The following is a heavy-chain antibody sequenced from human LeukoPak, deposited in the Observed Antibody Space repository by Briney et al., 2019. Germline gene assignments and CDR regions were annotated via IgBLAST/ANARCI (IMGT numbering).Heavy chain of an antibody. D-gene: IGHD3-10*01. CDR2: INHSGST. V-gene: IGHV4-34*01. CDR3: ARGSLLWFGESYLDY. CDR1: GGSFSGYY. J-gene: IGHJ4*02. Sequence: SETLSLTCAVYGGSFSGYYWSWIRQPPGKGLEWIGEINHSGSTNYNPSLKSRVTISVDTSKNQFSLKLSSVTAADTAVYYCARGSLLWFGESYLDYWGQGTLVTVSS.